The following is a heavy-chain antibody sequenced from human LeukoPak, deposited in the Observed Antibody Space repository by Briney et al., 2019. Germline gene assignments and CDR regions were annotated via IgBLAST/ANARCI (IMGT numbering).Heavy chain of an antibody. Sequence: PGRSLRLSCAASGFTFSRYGMHWVRQAPGKGLEWVAVIWYDGTNTYYADSVKGRFTISRDNSKNTLYLQMNRLRAEDTAVYYCASGGRVPSAMFVYWGQGALVTVSS. CDR3: ASGGRVPSAMFVY. CDR1: GFTFSRYG. D-gene: IGHD3-10*02. V-gene: IGHV3-33*01. CDR2: IWYDGTNT. J-gene: IGHJ4*02.